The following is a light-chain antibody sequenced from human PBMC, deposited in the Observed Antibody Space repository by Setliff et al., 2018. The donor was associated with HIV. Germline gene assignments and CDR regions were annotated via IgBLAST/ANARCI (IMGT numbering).Light chain of an antibody. Sequence: SYELTQPPSVSVSPGQTARITCSGDALPKQYAYWYQQKPGQAPVLVIYKDSERHSGIPERFSGSSSGTTVTLTISGVQAEDEADYYCQSADSIGILYVFGTGTKVTVL. CDR2: KDS. J-gene: IGLJ1*01. CDR1: ALPKQY. CDR3: QSADSIGILYV. V-gene: IGLV3-25*03.